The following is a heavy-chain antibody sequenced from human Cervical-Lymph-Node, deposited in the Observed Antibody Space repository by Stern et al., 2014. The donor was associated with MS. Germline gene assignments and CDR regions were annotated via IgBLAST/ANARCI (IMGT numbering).Heavy chain of an antibody. CDR3: ARRAGGSDNYFDP. V-gene: IGHV4-31*03. D-gene: IGHD4/OR15-4a*01. Sequence: QLQLQESGPGLVKPSQTLSLTCTVSGGSIISGDFYWSWTRQLPGKGLEWIGYIYYSGSTYYNPSLNSRVTISVDTANNQFSLKLSSVTAADTAVYYCARRAGGSDNYFDPWGQGTLVTVSS. J-gene: IGHJ5*02. CDR1: GGSIISGDFY. CDR2: IYYSGST.